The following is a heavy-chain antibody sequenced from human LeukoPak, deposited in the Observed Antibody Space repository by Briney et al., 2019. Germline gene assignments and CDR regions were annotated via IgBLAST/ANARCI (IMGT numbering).Heavy chain of an antibody. Sequence: TGGSLRLSCAASGFTFSSYSMNWVRQAPGKGLEWVSSISSSSSYIYYADSVKGRFTISRDNAKNSLYLQMNSLRAEDTAVYYCAKGYGSGSYLFDYWGQGTLVTVSS. V-gene: IGHV3-21*01. CDR3: AKGYGSGSYLFDY. CDR1: GFTFSSYS. D-gene: IGHD3-10*01. CDR2: ISSSSSYI. J-gene: IGHJ4*02.